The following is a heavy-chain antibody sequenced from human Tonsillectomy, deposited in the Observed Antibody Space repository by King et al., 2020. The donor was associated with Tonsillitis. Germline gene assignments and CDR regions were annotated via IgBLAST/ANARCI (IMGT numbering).Heavy chain of an antibody. Sequence: VQLVESWGGVVQPGRSLRLSCAASGFTFSNYGIHWVRQAPGKGLEWVALISYDGSNKYYADSVKGRFTISRDNSKSTLYLQMNSLRAEDTAVYYCAKDIGAVASPWGFGYYYYGMDVWGQGTTVTVSS. D-gene: IGHD6-19*01. J-gene: IGHJ6*02. CDR1: GFTFSNYG. CDR2: ISYDGSNK. CDR3: AKDIGAVASPWGFGYYYYGMDV. V-gene: IGHV3-30*18.